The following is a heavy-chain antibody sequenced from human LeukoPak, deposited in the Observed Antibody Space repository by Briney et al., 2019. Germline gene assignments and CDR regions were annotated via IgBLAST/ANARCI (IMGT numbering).Heavy chain of an antibody. CDR3: AREGGPFRPLDY. CDR2: ISLSGQT. CDR1: GGSIRSTNW. D-gene: IGHD2/OR15-2a*01. V-gene: IGHV4/OR15-8*02. Sequence: SETLSLTCGVSGGSIRSTNWWSWVRQPPGQGLEWIGEISLSGQTNFNPSLNGRVTMSLDESRNQLSLKLTSVTAADTAIYYCAREGGPFRPLDYSGQGTLVTVSS. J-gene: IGHJ4*02.